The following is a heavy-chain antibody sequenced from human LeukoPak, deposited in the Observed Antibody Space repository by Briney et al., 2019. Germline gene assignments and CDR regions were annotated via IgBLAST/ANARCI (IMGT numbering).Heavy chain of an antibody. Sequence: GSLRLSCSASGFTFSSYAMIWVRQAPGKGLEWVSAISGSGGSTYYADSVKGRFTISRDNSKNTLYLQMNSLRAEDTAVYYCAKDFGDWYDSSGYYYYFDYWGQGTLVTVSS. D-gene: IGHD3-22*01. V-gene: IGHV3-23*01. CDR3: AKDFGDWYDSSGYYYYFDY. CDR1: GFTFSSYA. J-gene: IGHJ4*02. CDR2: ISGSGGST.